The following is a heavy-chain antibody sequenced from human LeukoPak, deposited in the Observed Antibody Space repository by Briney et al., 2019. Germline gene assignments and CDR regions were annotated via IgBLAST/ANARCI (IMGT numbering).Heavy chain of an antibody. CDR2: IRSKANSYAT. CDR1: GFTFSGSA. Sequence: GGSLRLSCAASGFTFSGSAMHWVRQASGKGLEWVGRIRSKANSYATAYAASVKGRFTISRDDSKNTLYLQMNSLRAEDTAVYYCAREEVRSGFGELFRGYWFDPWGQGTLVTVSS. J-gene: IGHJ5*02. D-gene: IGHD3-10*01. V-gene: IGHV3-73*01. CDR3: AREEVRSGFGELFRGYWFDP.